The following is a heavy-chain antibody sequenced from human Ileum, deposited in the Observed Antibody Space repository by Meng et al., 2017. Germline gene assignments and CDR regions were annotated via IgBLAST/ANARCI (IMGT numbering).Heavy chain of an antibody. CDR2: INSDGSLT. V-gene: IGHV3-74*01. J-gene: IGHJ4*02. Sequence: GESLKISCAASGFTFSNHWMHWVRQIPGKELVWVSRINSDGSLTSYADSVKGRFTITRDNARNTLSLQMTSLSAEDTAVYYCARDVVVGQTTRAPFDYWGQGTLVTVSS. CDR1: GFTFSNHW. D-gene: IGHD3-22*01. CDR3: ARDVVVGQTTRAPFDY.